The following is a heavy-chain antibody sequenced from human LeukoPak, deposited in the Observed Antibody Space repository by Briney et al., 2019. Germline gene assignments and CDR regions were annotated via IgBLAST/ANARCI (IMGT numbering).Heavy chain of an antibody. CDR1: GFTFSSYS. CDR3: ARSSGTYFDY. CDR2: ISSSSSSI. J-gene: IGHJ4*02. V-gene: IGHV3-48*01. Sequence: PGGSLRLSCAASGFTFSSYSMNWVRQAPGKGLEWVSYISSSSSSIYYADSVRGRFTISRDNAKNSLHLQMNSLRAEDTAVYYCARSSGTYFDYWGQGTLVTVS. D-gene: IGHD1-26*01.